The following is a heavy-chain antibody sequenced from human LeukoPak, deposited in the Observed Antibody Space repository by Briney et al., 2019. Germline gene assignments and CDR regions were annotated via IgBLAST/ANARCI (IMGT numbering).Heavy chain of an antibody. CDR1: GGSISSGGYY. J-gene: IGHJ4*02. V-gene: IGHV4-31*03. CDR3: ARGYGDYYFDY. D-gene: IGHD2-21*02. CDR2: IYYSGST. Sequence: SQTLSLTCTVSGGSISSGGYYWSWIRQHPGKGLEWIGYIYYSGSTYYNPSLKSRVTISVDTSKNQFSLNLSSVTAADTAIYYCARGYGDYYFDYWGQGTLVTVSS.